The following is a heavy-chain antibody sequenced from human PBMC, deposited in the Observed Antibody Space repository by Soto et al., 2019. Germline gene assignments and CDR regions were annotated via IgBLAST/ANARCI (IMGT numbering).Heavy chain of an antibody. D-gene: IGHD2-21*02. CDR2: IVGSGDSI. Sequence: EVQLLESGGGSVQPGGSLRLSCAASGFTFSKYAMIWVRQAPGKGQEWVSGIVGSGDSIYYADSVKGRFTISRDNSKNMLYLQMNSVRAEDTALYYCAKDAVYGDGLWLVANWGQGTVVTVSS. CDR1: GFTFSKYA. CDR3: AKDAVYGDGLWLVAN. J-gene: IGHJ4*02. V-gene: IGHV3-23*01.